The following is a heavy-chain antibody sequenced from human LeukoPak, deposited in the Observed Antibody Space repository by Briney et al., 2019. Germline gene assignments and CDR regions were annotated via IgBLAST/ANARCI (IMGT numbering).Heavy chain of an antibody. Sequence: SVSVSCKASGGTFSSYAISWVRQAPGQGLEWMGGIIPIFGTANYAQKFQGRVTITADESTSTAYMELSSLRSEDTAVYYCASGPRHYYDSSGYYPRGAFDIWGQGTMVTVSS. V-gene: IGHV1-69*13. CDR1: GGTFSSYA. CDR3: ASGPRHYYDSSGYYPRGAFDI. J-gene: IGHJ3*02. D-gene: IGHD3-22*01. CDR2: IIPIFGTA.